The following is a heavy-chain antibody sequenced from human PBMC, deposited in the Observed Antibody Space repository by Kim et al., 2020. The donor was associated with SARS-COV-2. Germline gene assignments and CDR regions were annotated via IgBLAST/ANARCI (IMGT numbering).Heavy chain of an antibody. D-gene: IGHD6-19*01. Sequence: TYYNPSLKRRVTISVDTSKNQFSLKLSSVTAADTAVYYCASVSGWYRQDYWGQGTLVTVSS. CDR2: T. V-gene: IGHV4-39*07. J-gene: IGHJ4*02. CDR3: ASVSGWYRQDY.